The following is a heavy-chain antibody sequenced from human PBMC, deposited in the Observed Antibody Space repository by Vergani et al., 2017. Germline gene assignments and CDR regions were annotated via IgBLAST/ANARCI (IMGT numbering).Heavy chain of an antibody. V-gene: IGHV1-69-2*01. Sequence: EVQLVQSGAEVKKPGATVKISCKVSGYTFTDYYMHWVQQAPGKGLEWMGLVDPEDGETIYAEKFQGRVTITADTSTDTAYMELSSLRSEDTAVYYCARGVAAAGDFFYYYMDVWGKGSTVTVSS. CDR2: VDPEDGET. CDR3: ARGVAAAGDFFYYYMDV. CDR1: GYTFTDYY. D-gene: IGHD6-13*01. J-gene: IGHJ6*03.